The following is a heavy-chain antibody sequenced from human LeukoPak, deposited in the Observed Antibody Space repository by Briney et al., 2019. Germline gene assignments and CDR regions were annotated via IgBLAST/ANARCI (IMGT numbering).Heavy chain of an antibody. Sequence: GGSLRLSCAASGFTFISYSMNWVRQAPGKGLEWVSYISNSGSTIDYADSVKGRFTISRDNAKNSLYLQMNSLRAEDTAVYYCSRLRGYSYGYADYWGQGILVTVSS. CDR2: ISNSGSTI. CDR1: GFTFISYS. J-gene: IGHJ4*02. D-gene: IGHD5-18*01. CDR3: SRLRGYSYGYADY. V-gene: IGHV3-48*04.